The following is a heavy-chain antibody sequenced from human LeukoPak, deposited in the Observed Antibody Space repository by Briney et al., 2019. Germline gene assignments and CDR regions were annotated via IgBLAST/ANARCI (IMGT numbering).Heavy chain of an antibody. CDR3: AKDRGYSYGLFDY. CDR2: MSHDGFDR. CDR1: GFTFSNYA. Sequence: PGGSLRLSCEASGFTFSNYALHWVRQTPGKGLEWVAVMSHDGFDRYYADSVKGRFTISRDNSKNTLYLQMNSLRAEDTAVYYCAKDRGYSYGLFDYWGQGTLVTVSS. V-gene: IGHV3-30*04. D-gene: IGHD5-18*01. J-gene: IGHJ4*02.